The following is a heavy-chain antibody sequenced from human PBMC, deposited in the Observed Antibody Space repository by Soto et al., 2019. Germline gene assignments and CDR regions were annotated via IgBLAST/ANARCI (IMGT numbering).Heavy chain of an antibody. Sequence: SGPTLVTPTQTPTLTCTFSGFSLSTSGMCVSWIRQPPGKALEWLALIDWDDDKYYSTSLKTRLTISKYTSKNQVVLTMTNMDPVDTATYYGARMMRYCTNGVCYGVFDYWGQGTLVTVSS. D-gene: IGHD2-8*01. J-gene: IGHJ4*02. CDR1: GFSLSTSGMC. CDR3: ARMMRYCTNGVCYGVFDY. CDR2: IDWDDDK. V-gene: IGHV2-70*01.